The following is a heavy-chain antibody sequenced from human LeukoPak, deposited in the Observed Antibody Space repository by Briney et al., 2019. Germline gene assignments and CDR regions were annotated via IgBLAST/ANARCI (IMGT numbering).Heavy chain of an antibody. V-gene: IGHV3-48*03. CDR2: ISGSGSTI. Sequence: PGGSLRLSCAAFGFTFSSYEMNWVRQAPGKGLEWVSYISGSGSTIYYADSVKGRFTISRDNAKNSLYLQMNSLSAEDTAVYYCARLDEWRLYDYWSEGTLVTVSS. CDR1: GFTFSSYE. CDR3: ARLDEWRLYDY. D-gene: IGHD2-2*02. J-gene: IGHJ4*02.